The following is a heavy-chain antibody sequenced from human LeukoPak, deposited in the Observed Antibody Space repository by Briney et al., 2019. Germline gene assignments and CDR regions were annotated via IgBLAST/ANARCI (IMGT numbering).Heavy chain of an antibody. CDR2: IYYSGST. V-gene: IGHV4-39*07. J-gene: IGHJ4*02. CDR3: ARDLSSGWSDY. CDR1: GGSISSSSYY. Sequence: SETLSLTCTVSGGSISSSSYYWGWIRQPPGKGLEWIGSIYYSGSTYYNPSLKSRVTISVDTSNNQFSLKLSSVTAADTAIYYCARDLSSGWSDYWGQGTLVTVSS. D-gene: IGHD6-19*01.